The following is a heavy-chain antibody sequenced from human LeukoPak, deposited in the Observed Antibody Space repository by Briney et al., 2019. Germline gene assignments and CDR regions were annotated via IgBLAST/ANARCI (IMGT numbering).Heavy chain of an antibody. CDR1: GFTFDDYA. V-gene: IGHV3-9*01. CDR2: ISWNSGSI. CDR3: ARDNDFTNYY. J-gene: IGHJ4*02. D-gene: IGHD4-11*01. Sequence: GRSLRLSCAASGFTFDDYAMHWVRQAPGKGLEWVSGISWNSGSIGYADSVKGRFTVSRDNAKSSLFLQMNSLRAEDTAIYYCARDNDFTNYYWGQGTLVTVSS.